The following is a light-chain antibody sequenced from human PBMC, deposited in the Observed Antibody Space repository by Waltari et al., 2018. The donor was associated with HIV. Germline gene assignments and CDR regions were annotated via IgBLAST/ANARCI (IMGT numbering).Light chain of an antibody. Sequence: QSVLTQPPSTSKTPGKRVLMSGSGTTSNVGKHFVSWFQQVTGGAPKLFIYRNDRRPSGVPDRFSGAKSGSSATLAISGLQSDDEADYFCASWDDKLSHWVFGVGTKLTVL. CDR3: ASWDDKLSHWV. CDR1: TSNVGKHF. J-gene: IGLJ3*02. CDR2: RND. V-gene: IGLV1-47*01.